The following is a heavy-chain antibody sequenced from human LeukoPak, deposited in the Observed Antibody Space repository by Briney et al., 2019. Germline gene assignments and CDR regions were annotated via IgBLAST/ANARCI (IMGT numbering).Heavy chain of an antibody. J-gene: IGHJ4*02. V-gene: IGHV3-53*01. D-gene: IGHD3-10*01. CDR3: ARDPYNSGSSYFDY. Sequence: GSLRLSCAVSGLTVSSNYMSWVRQAPGKGLEWVSAIYSGGSTFYADSVKGRFTISRDNSKNTLYLQMNSLRAEDTAVYYCARDPYNSGSSYFDYWGQGTLVTVSS. CDR2: IYSGGST. CDR1: GLTVSSNY.